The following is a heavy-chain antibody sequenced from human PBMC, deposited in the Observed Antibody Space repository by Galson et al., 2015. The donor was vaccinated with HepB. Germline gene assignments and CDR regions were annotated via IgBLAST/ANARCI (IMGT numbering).Heavy chain of an antibody. Sequence: SVKVSCKASGYTFTSYGISWVRQAPGQGLEWMGWISAYNGNTNYAQKLQGRVTMTTDTSTSTADMQLSSLRSEDTAVYYCARSSDGGFDSSQNWFDPWGQGTLVTVSS. CDR1: GYTFTSYG. V-gene: IGHV1-18*04. CDR3: ARSSDGGFDSSQNWFDP. D-gene: IGHD3-9*01. J-gene: IGHJ5*02. CDR2: ISAYNGNT.